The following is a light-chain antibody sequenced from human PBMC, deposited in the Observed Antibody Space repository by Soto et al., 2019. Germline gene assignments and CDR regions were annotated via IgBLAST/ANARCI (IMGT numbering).Light chain of an antibody. Sequence: DIQTTQSPSTLSGSVGDRVTITCRASQSISSWLAWYQQKPEKAPKLLIYDASSLESGVPSRFSGSGSGTEVTLSISSLQPDDFATYYCQQYNSYSPYTFGQGTSLEIK. J-gene: IGKJ2*01. CDR1: QSISSW. V-gene: IGKV1-5*01. CDR2: DAS. CDR3: QQYNSYSPYT.